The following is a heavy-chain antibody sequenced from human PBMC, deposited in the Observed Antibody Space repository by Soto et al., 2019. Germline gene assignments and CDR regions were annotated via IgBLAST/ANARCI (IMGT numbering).Heavy chain of an antibody. J-gene: IGHJ6*02. Sequence: AAVKVSWKTSGDNFTGYYMHWVRQAPGQGLEWMGWINPNSGGTKYAQKFQGRVTMTRDTSITTSYMELSGLRSDDTAVYYCAIAYLGTLPRRADYYYAMDVWGRGTTVTVSS. CDR3: AIAYLGTLPRRADYYYAMDV. CDR2: INPNSGGT. D-gene: IGHD3-10*01. CDR1: GDNFTGYY. V-gene: IGHV1-2*02.